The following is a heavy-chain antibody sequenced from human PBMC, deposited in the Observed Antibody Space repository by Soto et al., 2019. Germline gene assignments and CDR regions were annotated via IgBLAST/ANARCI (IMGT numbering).Heavy chain of an antibody. CDR2: IYYSGST. CDR1: GGSISSSSYY. V-gene: IGHV4-39*01. CDR3: ASPTYYYGSGSYYDY. Sequence: QLQLQESGPGLVKPSETLSLTCTVSGGSISSSSYYWGWIRQPPGKGLEWIGSIYYSGSTYYNPSLKSRVTISVDTSKNQFSLKLSSVTAADTAVYYCASPTYYYGSGSYYDYWGQGTLVTVSS. J-gene: IGHJ4*02. D-gene: IGHD3-10*01.